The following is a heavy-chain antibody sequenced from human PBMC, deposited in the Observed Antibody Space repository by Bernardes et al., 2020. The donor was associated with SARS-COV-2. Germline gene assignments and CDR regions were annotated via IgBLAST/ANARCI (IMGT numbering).Heavy chain of an antibody. D-gene: IGHD7-27*01. J-gene: IGHJ5*02. V-gene: IGHV2-5*01. CDR3: AHRRTTGDFGH. CDR2: TFWNGADI. CDR1: GFALSTTGVG. Sequence: SGPTLVKPTQTLTLTCTFSGFALSTTGVGVGWIRQPPGKALEWLALTFWNGADIRYSPSLRNRLTITTDTSKNQVVLTLTNMGPMDTATYFCAHRRTTGDFGHWGQGTLVTVSS.